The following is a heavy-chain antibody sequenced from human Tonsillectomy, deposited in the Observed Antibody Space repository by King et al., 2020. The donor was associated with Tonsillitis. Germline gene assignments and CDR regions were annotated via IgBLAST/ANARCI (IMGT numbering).Heavy chain of an antibody. V-gene: IGHV3-23*04. CDR1: GFTFSSYV. D-gene: IGHD6-19*01. CDR3: AKLGYSGGWYGYFDY. CDR2: ISGSAGST. Sequence: VQLVESGGGLVQPGGSLRLSCAASGFTFSSYVMTWVRQAPGKGLEWVSAISGSAGSTYYADSVKGRFTISRDNSKNTLYLQMNSLRAEDTAVYYCAKLGYSGGWYGYFDYWGQGALVTVSS. J-gene: IGHJ4*02.